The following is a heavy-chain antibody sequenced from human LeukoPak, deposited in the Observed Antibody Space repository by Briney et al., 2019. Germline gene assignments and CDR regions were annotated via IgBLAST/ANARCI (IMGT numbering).Heavy chain of an antibody. Sequence: GGSLTLSCAASGFTFSSYWMHWVRQAPGKGLVWVSRINTDASTTSYADSVKGRFTISRDNAKNTLYLQMNSLRVEDTDVYYCARDVGASAPDAFDIWGQGTMVTVSS. CDR3: ARDVGASAPDAFDI. CDR1: GFTFSSYW. V-gene: IGHV3-74*01. D-gene: IGHD1-26*01. J-gene: IGHJ3*02. CDR2: INTDASTT.